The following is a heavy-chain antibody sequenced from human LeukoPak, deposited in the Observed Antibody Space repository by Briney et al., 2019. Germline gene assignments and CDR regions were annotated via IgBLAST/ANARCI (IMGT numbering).Heavy chain of an antibody. Sequence: SETLSLTCTVSGGSISSGGYYWSWIRQHPGKGLEWIGYIYYSGSTYYNPSLKSRVTILVDTSKNQFSLKLSSVTAADTAVYYCARASGIAVTPFDYWGQGTLVTVSS. J-gene: IGHJ4*02. D-gene: IGHD6-19*01. CDR3: ARASGIAVTPFDY. CDR1: GGSISSGGYY. CDR2: IYYSGST. V-gene: IGHV4-31*03.